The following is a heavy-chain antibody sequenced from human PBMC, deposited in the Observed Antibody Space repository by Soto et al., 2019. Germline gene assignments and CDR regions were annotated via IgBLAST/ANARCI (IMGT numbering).Heavy chain of an antibody. Sequence: GGSLRLSCVASGFTFSSYAMSWVRQAPGKGLEWVSAISGSGGSTYYADSVKGRFTISRDNSKNTLYLQMNSLRAEDTAVYYCAKDRIAVAATGWFGPWGQGTLVTVSS. CDR2: ISGSGGST. J-gene: IGHJ5*02. D-gene: IGHD6-19*01. CDR1: GFTFSSYA. V-gene: IGHV3-23*01. CDR3: AKDRIAVAATGWFGP.